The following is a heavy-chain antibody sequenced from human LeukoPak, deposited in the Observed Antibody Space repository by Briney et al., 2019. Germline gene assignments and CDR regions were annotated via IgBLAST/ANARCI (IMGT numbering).Heavy chain of an antibody. J-gene: IGHJ4*02. CDR2: INPNSGGT. CDR3: ARARGSGSYYGTDY. CDR1: GYTFTGYY. D-gene: IGHD3-10*01. V-gene: IGHV1-2*02. Sequence: ASVKVSCKASGYTFTGYYMHWVRQAPGQGLEWMGWINPNSGGTNYAQKFQGRVTMTRDTSISTAYMELSRLRSDDTAVYYCARARGSGSYYGTDYWGQGTLVTVSS.